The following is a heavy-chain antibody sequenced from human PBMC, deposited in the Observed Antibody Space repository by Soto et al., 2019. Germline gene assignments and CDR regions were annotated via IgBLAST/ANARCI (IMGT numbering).Heavy chain of an antibody. J-gene: IGHJ4*02. CDR1: GFSFSSYS. CDR3: ARDEGVPINYRFDY. V-gene: IGHV3-7*03. CDR2: IHENGHFK. D-gene: IGHD4-4*01. Sequence: GGSLRLSCAASGFSFSSYSMSWIRQAPGKGLEWLAHIHENGHFKFYVDSVKGRFTISGDDALNSLYLQMNSLRAEDTAMYYCARDEGVPINYRFDYWGQGTLVTVSS.